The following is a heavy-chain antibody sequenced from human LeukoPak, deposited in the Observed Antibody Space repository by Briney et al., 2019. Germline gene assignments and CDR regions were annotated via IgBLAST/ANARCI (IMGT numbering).Heavy chain of an antibody. CDR1: RFTFSSYA. CDR2: ISYDGSNK. CDR3: VHCSGGSCYRNPKFDY. J-gene: IGHJ4*02. Sequence: GGSLRLSCAASRFTFSSYAMHWVRQAPGKGLEWVAVISYDGSNKYYADSVKGRFTISRDNSKNTLYLQMNSLRAEDTAVYYCVHCSGGSCYRNPKFDYWGQGTLVTVSS. V-gene: IGHV3-30-3*01. D-gene: IGHD2-15*01.